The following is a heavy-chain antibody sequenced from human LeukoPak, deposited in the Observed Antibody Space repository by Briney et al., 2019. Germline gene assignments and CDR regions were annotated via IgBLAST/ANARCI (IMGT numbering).Heavy chain of an antibody. D-gene: IGHD3-10*01. J-gene: IGHJ4*02. Sequence: SETLSLTCAVYGGSFSGYYWSRIRQPPGNGLEWIGEINHSGSTNYNPSLKSRVTISVDTSKNQFSLKLSSVTAADTALYYCAYTPLYGSGSYSVYWGQGTLVTVSS. CDR2: INHSGST. CDR3: AYTPLYGSGSYSVY. V-gene: IGHV4-34*01. CDR1: GGSFSGYY.